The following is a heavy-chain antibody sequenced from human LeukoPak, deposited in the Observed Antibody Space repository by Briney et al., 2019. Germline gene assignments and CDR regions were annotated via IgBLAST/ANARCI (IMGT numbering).Heavy chain of an antibody. V-gene: IGHV3-23*01. D-gene: IGHD2-2*01. CDR2: IDGDGANT. Sequence: GGSLRLSCAASGFTFSLYAMTWVRQTPEKGLEWVSTIDGDGANTYYADSVRGRFTISRDNSKNTLSLQMTSLRADDTAVYYCARVARCTSCFDVDYWGQGTLVTVSS. CDR1: GFTFSLYA. CDR3: ARVARCTSCFDVDY. J-gene: IGHJ4*02.